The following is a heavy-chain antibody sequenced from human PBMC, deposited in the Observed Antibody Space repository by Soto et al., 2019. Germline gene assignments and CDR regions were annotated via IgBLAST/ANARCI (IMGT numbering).Heavy chain of an antibody. J-gene: IGHJ4*02. CDR3: ARDHRGSIGGFGY. CDR2: IGTAGDT. V-gene: IGHV3-13*01. Sequence: GGSLRLSCAASGFTFSSYDMHWVRQATGKGLEWVPAIGTAGDTYYPGSVKGRFTISRENAKNSLYLQMNSLRAEDTAVYYCARDHRGSIGGFGYWGQGTLVTVSS. D-gene: IGHD3-10*01. CDR1: GFTFSSYD.